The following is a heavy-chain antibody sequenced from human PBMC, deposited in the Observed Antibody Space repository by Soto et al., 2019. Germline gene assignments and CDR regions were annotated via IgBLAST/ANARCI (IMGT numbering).Heavy chain of an antibody. D-gene: IGHD6-13*01. Sequence: QVQLVQSGAEVKKPGSSVRVSCRASGGTFGIYAISWVRQAPGQGLEWMGDSIPESATVNYAQSFQGRVKIIADESGDTAYLELSSLTSEDTARYYCARTYIAASVPSALDVWGQGTMVTVSS. CDR3: ARTYIAASVPSALDV. J-gene: IGHJ3*01. CDR1: GGTFGIYA. V-gene: IGHV1-69*01. CDR2: SIPESATV.